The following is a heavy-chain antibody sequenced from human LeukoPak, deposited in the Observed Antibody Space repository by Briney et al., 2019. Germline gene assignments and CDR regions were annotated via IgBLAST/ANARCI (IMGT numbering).Heavy chain of an antibody. CDR2: INSKTHGGTT. Sequence: GGSLRLSCVGSGFTFSNAWMIWVRQAPGEGLEWVGRINSKTHGGTTDYAAPVKGRFTVTRDDSKDTLYLSMNSLRTKDTPIYYCAPGLERGLAVPGTGGFDYWGPGTLVTVSS. V-gene: IGHV3-15*01. CDR3: APGLERGLAVPGTGGFDY. CDR1: GFTFSNAW. D-gene: IGHD6-19*01. J-gene: IGHJ4*02.